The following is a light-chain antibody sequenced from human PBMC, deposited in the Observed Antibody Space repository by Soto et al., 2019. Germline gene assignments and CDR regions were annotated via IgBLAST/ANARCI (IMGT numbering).Light chain of an antibody. CDR2: RAS. Sequence: DLQMTQSPSTLSASVGDRVTITCRASQSIRSWLAWYQQKPGKAPKLLIYRASTLQRGVPSRFSGSTTGTDFTLTITGLQPEDSATYYCQQTLSVPRTFGLGTKVDIK. CDR3: QQTLSVPRT. CDR1: QSIRSW. V-gene: IGKV1-5*03. J-gene: IGKJ1*01.